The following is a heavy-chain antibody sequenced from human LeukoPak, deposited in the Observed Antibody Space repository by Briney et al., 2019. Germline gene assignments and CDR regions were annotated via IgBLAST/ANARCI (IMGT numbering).Heavy chain of an antibody. Sequence: GASVKVSCKASGYTFTSYGISWVRQAPGQGLEWMGWISAYNGNTNYAQKLQGRVTMTTDTSTSTAYMELRSLRSEDTAVYYCARVYYDSSGYYREYFQHWGQGTLVTVS. D-gene: IGHD3-22*01. CDR1: GYTFTSYG. CDR2: ISAYNGNT. V-gene: IGHV1-18*01. J-gene: IGHJ1*01. CDR3: ARVYYDSSGYYREYFQH.